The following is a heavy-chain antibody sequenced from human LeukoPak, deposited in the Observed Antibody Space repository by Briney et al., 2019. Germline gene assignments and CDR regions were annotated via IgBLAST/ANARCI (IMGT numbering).Heavy chain of an antibody. J-gene: IGHJ4*02. V-gene: IGHV1-69*13. Sequence: GASVKSSCKASGGTFISYAISWGRQAPGQGLERMGGIIPIFGTANYAQKFQGRVTITADESTSTAYMELSSLRSEDTAVYYCARDTFSRAGYYFDYWGQGTLVTVSS. CDR1: GGTFISYA. D-gene: IGHD3-16*01. CDR2: IIPIFGTA. CDR3: ARDTFSRAGYYFDY.